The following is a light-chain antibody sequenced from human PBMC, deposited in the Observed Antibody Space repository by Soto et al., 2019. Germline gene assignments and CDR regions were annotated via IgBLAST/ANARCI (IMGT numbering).Light chain of an antibody. V-gene: IGLV2-8*01. Sequence: ALTQPPSASGSPGQSVAISCTGTSSDVGGYNYVSWYQQHPGKAPKLMIYEVSKRPSGVPDRFSGSKSGNTASLTVSRLQAEDEADYYCGSYTGSIYVFGPGTKVTVL. J-gene: IGLJ1*01. CDR1: SSDVGGYNY. CDR3: GSYTGSIYV. CDR2: EVS.